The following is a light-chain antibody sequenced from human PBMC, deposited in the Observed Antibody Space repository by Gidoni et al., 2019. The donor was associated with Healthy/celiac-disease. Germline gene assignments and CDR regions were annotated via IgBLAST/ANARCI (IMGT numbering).Light chain of an antibody. CDR3: QQSYSTPPIT. Sequence: DIQMTQSPSSQSASVGDRVTITCRASQSISSYLNWYQQKPGKAPKLLIYAASSLQSGVPSRFSGSGSGTDFTLTISSLQPEDFATYYCQQSYSTPPITFGQGTRLEIK. CDR2: AAS. V-gene: IGKV1-39*01. CDR1: QSISSY. J-gene: IGKJ5*01.